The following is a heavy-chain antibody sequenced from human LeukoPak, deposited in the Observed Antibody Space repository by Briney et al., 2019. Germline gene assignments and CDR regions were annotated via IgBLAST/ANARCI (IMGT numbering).Heavy chain of an antibody. Sequence: GGSLRLSCAASGFTFISYAMHWVRQAPGKGLEWVAVISYDGSNKYYADSVKGRFTISRDNSKNTLYLQMNSLRAEDTAVYYCARSAREYSSGWYGYWGQGTLVTVSS. D-gene: IGHD6-19*01. V-gene: IGHV3-30-3*01. CDR2: ISYDGSNK. J-gene: IGHJ4*02. CDR3: ARSAREYSSGWYGY. CDR1: GFTFISYA.